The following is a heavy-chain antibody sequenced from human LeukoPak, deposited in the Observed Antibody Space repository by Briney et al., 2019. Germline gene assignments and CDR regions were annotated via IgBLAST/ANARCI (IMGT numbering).Heavy chain of an antibody. CDR2: ISYDGSHK. Sequence: GGSLRLSCAASGFTLSSYAMSWVRQAPGRGLEWVAVISYDGSHKYYADSVKGRFTISRDNSKNTLYLQMNSLRAEDTGVYYCAKGVDTALAPALVFRGQGTLVTVSS. V-gene: IGHV3-30*04. CDR3: AKGVDTALAPALVF. J-gene: IGHJ4*02. CDR1: GFTLSSYA. D-gene: IGHD5-18*01.